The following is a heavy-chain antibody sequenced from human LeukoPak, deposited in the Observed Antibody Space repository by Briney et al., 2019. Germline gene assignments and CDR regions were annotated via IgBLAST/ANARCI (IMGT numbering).Heavy chain of an antibody. V-gene: IGHV4-59*12. Sequence: SETLSLTCTVSGGSISNYYWSWIRQPPEKGLEWIGYIYHSGSTYYNPSLKSRVTISVDRSKNQFSLKLSSVTAADTAVYYCARDAPGWYFDLWGRGTLVTVSS. J-gene: IGHJ2*01. CDR2: IYHSGST. CDR1: GGSISNYY. CDR3: ARDAPGWYFDL.